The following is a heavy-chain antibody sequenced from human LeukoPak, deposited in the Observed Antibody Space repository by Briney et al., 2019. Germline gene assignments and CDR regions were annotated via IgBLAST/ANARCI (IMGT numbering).Heavy chain of an antibody. CDR3: ARFEKFYGGSIHYLDY. V-gene: IGHV4-59*12. D-gene: IGHD2/OR15-2a*01. CDR1: GASISGYY. CDR2: IHSNGNT. Sequence: SETLSLTCAVSGASISGYYWSWIRQPPGEGLEWIGFIHSNGNTNYSPSLKSRLTMSVDTSKNQFSLKVNSVTAADTAVYYCARFEKFYGGSIHYLDYWGQGALVTVS. J-gene: IGHJ4*02.